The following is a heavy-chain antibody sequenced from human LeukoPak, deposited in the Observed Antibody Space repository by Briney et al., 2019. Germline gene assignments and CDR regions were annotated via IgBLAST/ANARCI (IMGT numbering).Heavy chain of an antibody. CDR1: GGSISSGSYY. CDR3: AREILNYYDSSGYWGLFDY. V-gene: IGHV4-61*02. CDR2: IYTSGST. J-gene: IGHJ4*02. Sequence: SETLSLTCTVSGGSISSGSYYWSWIRQPAGKGLEWIGRIYTSGSTNYNPSLKSRVTISVDTSKNQFSLKLSSVTAADTAVYYCAREILNYYDSSGYWGLFDYWGQGTLVTVSS. D-gene: IGHD3-22*01.